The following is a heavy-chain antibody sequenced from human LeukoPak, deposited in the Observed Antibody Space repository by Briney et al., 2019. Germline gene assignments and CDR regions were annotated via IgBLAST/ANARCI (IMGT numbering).Heavy chain of an antibody. D-gene: IGHD4-17*01. CDR2: INSDGSNI. CDR3: ARDSADYGDPP. CDR1: GFIFSNYW. V-gene: IGHV3-74*01. Sequence: PGGSLRLSFVASGFIFSNYWMHWVRQDPGKGLVWVSRINSDGSNINYADSVKGRFTISRDNAKNTLYLQMNSLRAEDTAVYYCARDSADYGDPPWGQGTLVTVSS. J-gene: IGHJ5*02.